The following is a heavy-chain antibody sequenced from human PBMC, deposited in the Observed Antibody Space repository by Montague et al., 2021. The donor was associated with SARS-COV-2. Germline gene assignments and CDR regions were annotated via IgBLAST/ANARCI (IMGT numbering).Heavy chain of an antibody. J-gene: IGHJ4*02. CDR2: TYYRSRWSN. D-gene: IGHD1-26*01. CDR3: ARERWAVGVSFDY. V-gene: IGHV6-1*01. Sequence: CAISGDSVSSNSATWHRIRQSPSRGLEWLGRTYYRSRWSNDYAVSVRSRIIINPDTSTNQFSLQLSSVTPEDTAVYFCARERWAVGVSFDYWGQRTLVTVSS. CDR1: GDSVSSNSAT.